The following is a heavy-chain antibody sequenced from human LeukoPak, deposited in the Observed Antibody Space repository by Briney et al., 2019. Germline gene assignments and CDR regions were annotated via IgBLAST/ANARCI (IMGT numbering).Heavy chain of an antibody. V-gene: IGHV1-2*02. CDR2: INPNSGGT. CDR1: GYTFTGYY. J-gene: IGHJ4*02. CDR3: ARLRFLEWNLNDY. Sequence: ASVKVSCKASGYTFTGYYMHWVRQAPGQGLEWMGWINPNSGGTNYAQKFQGRVTMTRDTSISTAYMELSRLRSDDTAVYYCARLRFLEWNLNDYWGQGTLVTVSS. D-gene: IGHD3-3*01.